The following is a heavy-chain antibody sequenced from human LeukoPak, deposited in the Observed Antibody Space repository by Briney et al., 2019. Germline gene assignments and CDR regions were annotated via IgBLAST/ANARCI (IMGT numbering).Heavy chain of an antibody. J-gene: IGHJ6*02. CDR2: INHSGST. CDR3: ASSEGYYYYGMDV. V-gene: IGHV4-34*01. CDR1: GGSFSGYY. Sequence: SSETLSLTCAVYGGSFSGYYWSWIRHPPGKVLEWIGEINHSGSTNYNPSLKSRVTISVDTSKSQFSLKLSSVTAADTAVYYCASSEGYYYYGMDVWGQGTTVTVSS.